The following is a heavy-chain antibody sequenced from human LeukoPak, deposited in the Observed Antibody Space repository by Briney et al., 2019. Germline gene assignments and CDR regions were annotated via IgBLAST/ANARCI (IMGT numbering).Heavy chain of an antibody. CDR1: GGSLSSSSYY. CDR2: IYYSGST. J-gene: IGHJ3*02. D-gene: IGHD6-19*01. CDR3: AREGGGLIAVAGTAAFDI. V-gene: IGHV4-61*01. Sequence: SETLSLTCTVSGGSLSSSSYYWGWIRQPPGKGLEWIGYIYYSGSTNYNPSLKSRVTISVDTSKNQFSLKLSSVTAADTAVYYCAREGGGLIAVAGTAAFDIWGQGTMVTVSS.